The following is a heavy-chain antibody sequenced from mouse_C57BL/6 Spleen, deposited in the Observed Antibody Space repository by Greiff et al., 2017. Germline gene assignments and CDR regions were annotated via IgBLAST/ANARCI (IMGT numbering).Heavy chain of an antibody. V-gene: IGHV14-4*01. CDR2: IDPENGDT. CDR3: TTRGTPAWFAC. CDR1: GFNIKDDY. D-gene: IGHD3-3*01. Sequence: VQLQQSGAELVRPGASVKLSCTASGFNIKDDYMHWVKQRPEQGLEWIGWIDPENGDTEYASKFQGKATITADTSSNTAYLQLSSLTSEDTAVYYCTTRGTPAWFACWGQGTLVTVSA. J-gene: IGHJ3*01.